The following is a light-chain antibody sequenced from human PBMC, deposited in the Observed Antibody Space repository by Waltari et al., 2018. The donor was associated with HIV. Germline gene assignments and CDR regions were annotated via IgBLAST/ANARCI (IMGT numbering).Light chain of an antibody. V-gene: IGLV2-23*02. CDR2: EVS. J-gene: IGLJ2*01. Sequence: QSALTQPASVSGSPGQSITISCTGTSSDVGSYNLVSWYQQHPGKAPKLMIYEVSKRPSGVSNRFSGSKSGNTASLTISGLQAEDEADYYCCSYAGTNSHVVFGGGTKLTVL. CDR3: CSYAGTNSHVV. CDR1: SSDVGSYNL.